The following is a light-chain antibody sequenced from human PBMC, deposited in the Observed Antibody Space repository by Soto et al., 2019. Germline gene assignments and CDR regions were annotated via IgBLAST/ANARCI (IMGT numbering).Light chain of an antibody. J-gene: IGKJ2*01. V-gene: IGKV1-39*01. CDR3: QQSYSTPYT. CDR2: AAS. Sequence: DIQMTQSPSSLSASVGDRVTITCRASQDINNYLAWYQQKPGTAPKLLIYAASSLQSGVPSRFSGSGSGTDFTLTISSLQPEDFATYHCQQSYSTPYTFGQGTKLEIK. CDR1: QDINNY.